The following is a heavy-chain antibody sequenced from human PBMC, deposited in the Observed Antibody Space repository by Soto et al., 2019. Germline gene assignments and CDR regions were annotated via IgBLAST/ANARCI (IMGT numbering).Heavy chain of an antibody. CDR2: IYYSGST. CDR3: VRGRTYYYDSSGYWSGWDAFDI. J-gene: IGHJ3*02. V-gene: IGHV4-39*01. D-gene: IGHD3-22*01. Sequence: QLQLQESGPGLVKPSETLSLTCTVSGGSISSSSYYWGWIRQPPGKGLEWIGSIYYSGSTYYNPSLKSRVTMSVDTSKNQFSLKLSSVTAADTAVYYCVRGRTYYYDSSGYWSGWDAFDIWGQGTMVTVSS. CDR1: GGSISSSSYY.